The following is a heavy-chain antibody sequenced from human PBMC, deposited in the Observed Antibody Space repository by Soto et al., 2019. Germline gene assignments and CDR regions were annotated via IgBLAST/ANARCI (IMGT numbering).Heavy chain of an antibody. V-gene: IGHV3-48*02. Sequence: LRVSCVASGFTFSAYSMNCVRQAPGKRPEGLSYISGNNANIYYADSVRGRFTISRDNAKSSLFLQMDSLRDEDTAAYYCARQVYAVVTPIDLWGQGTLVTVSS. CDR1: GFTFSAYS. J-gene: IGHJ5*02. CDR3: ARQVYAVVTPIDL. CDR2: ISGNNANI. D-gene: IGHD2-21*02.